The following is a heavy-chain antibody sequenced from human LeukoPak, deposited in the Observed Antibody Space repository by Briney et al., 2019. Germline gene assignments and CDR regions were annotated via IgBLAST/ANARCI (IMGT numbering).Heavy chain of an antibody. J-gene: IGHJ4*02. V-gene: IGHV3-7*01. CDR1: GFTFSTFW. Sequence: PGGSLRLSCAASGFTFSTFWMSWVRQAPGKGLEWVANIKHDGSEKYYVDSVKGRFTISRDNAKKSLYLEMNSLRVEDSAVYHCERDAGRGYFDYWGQGTPVTVSS. CDR2: IKHDGSEK. CDR3: ERDAGRGYFDY.